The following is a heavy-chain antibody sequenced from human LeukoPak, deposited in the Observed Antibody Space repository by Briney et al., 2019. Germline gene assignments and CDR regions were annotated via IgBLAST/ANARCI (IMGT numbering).Heavy chain of an antibody. D-gene: IGHD3-3*01. J-gene: IGHJ4*02. CDR3: ARGGADFWSGSGGY. CDR2: ISYDGSNK. Sequence: PGGSLRLSCAASGFTFGSYAMHWLRQAPGKGLEWVAVISYDGSNKYYADSVKGRFTISRDNSKNTLFLQMNSLRAEDTAVYYCARGGADFWSGSGGYWGQGALVTVSS. V-gene: IGHV3-30-3*01. CDR1: GFTFGSYA.